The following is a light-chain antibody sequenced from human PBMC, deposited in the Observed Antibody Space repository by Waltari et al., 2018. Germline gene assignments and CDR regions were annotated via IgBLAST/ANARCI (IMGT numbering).Light chain of an antibody. J-gene: IGKJ1*01. V-gene: IGKV1-27*01. Sequence: DIQMTQSPSSLSASVGDRVTITCRASQDISTSLAWYQQKPGKVPKVLIFAISTLQSGVPSRFNGSGSGTDFTLTISSLQPEDVATYYCQKYNSAPWTFGQGTRVEIK. CDR2: AIS. CDR1: QDISTS. CDR3: QKYNSAPWT.